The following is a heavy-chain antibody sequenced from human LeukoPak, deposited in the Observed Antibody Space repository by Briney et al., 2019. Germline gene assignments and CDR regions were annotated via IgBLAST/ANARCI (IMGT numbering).Heavy chain of an antibody. J-gene: IGHJ4*02. CDR2: IWYDGSNK. Sequence: PGRSLRLSCAASGFTFSSYGMHWVRQAPGKGLEWVAVIWYDGSNKYYADSVKGRFTISRDNSKDTLYLQMNSLRAEDTAVYYCARDTSGGYSFDYWGQGTLVTVSS. CDR1: GFTFSSYG. D-gene: IGHD6-13*01. CDR3: ARDTSGGYSFDY. V-gene: IGHV3-33*01.